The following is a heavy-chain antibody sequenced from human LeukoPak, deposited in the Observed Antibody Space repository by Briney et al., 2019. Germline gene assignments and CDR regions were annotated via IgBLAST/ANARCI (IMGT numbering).Heavy chain of an antibody. CDR1: GFTFSSYG. Sequence: GRSLRLSCAASGFTFSSYGMHWVRQAPGRGLEWVAVIWYDGSNKYYADSVKGRFTISRDNSKNTLYLQMNSLRAEDTAVYYCARDGGAARDFDYWGQGTLVTVSS. D-gene: IGHD6-6*01. CDR3: ARDGGAARDFDY. V-gene: IGHV3-33*01. CDR2: IWYDGSNK. J-gene: IGHJ4*02.